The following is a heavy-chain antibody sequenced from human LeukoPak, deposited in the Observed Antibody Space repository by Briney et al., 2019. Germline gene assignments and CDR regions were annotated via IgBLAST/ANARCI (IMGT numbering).Heavy chain of an antibody. J-gene: IGHJ4*02. CDR2: IYYSGST. Sequence: SETLSLTCTVSGGSISSYYWSWIRQPPGKGLEWIGYIYYSGSTNYSPSLRSRVTISVDASKNEFSLKLRSVTAADTAEYYCARVTGYMIEDYFDYWGQGTLVTVSS. CDR1: GGSISSYY. V-gene: IGHV4-59*01. D-gene: IGHD3-22*01. CDR3: ARVTGYMIEDYFDY.